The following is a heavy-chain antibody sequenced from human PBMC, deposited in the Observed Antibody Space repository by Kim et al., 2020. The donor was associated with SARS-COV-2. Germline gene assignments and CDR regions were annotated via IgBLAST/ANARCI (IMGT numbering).Heavy chain of an antibody. Sequence: GGSLRLSCAASGFTFSSYAMNWVRQAPGKGLEWVASISTGGTYIYYTDSLKGRFTISRDDAKNSLYLQMNSLRPEDTAVYYCARRVTFISGPSDYWGQGTLVTVSS. CDR2: ISTGGTYI. CDR1: GFTFSSYA. D-gene: IGHD2-21*02. J-gene: IGHJ4*02. V-gene: IGHV3-21*01. CDR3: ARRVTFISGPSDY.